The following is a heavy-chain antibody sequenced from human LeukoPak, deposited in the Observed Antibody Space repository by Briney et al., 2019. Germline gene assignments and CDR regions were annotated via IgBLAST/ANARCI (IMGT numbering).Heavy chain of an antibody. CDR2: IYYSGST. D-gene: IGHD2-21*01. J-gene: IGHJ2*01. CDR3: ARDIPLRGNWYFDL. V-gene: IGHV4-31*03. Sequence: PSETLSLTCTVSGGSISSGGYYWSWIRQHPGKGLEWIGYIYYSGSTYYNPSLKSRVTISVDTSKNQFSLKLSSVTAADTAVYYCARDIPLRGNWYFDLWGRGTLVTVSS. CDR1: GGSISSGGYY.